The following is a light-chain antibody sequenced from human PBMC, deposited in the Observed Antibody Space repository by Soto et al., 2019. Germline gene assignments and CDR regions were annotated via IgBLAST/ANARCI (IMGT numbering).Light chain of an antibody. CDR3: QQVKSYPRT. J-gene: IGKJ4*01. CDR1: QAITNN. V-gene: IGKV1-9*01. CDR2: QES. Sequence: DIQLTQSPFFLSASVGDRVSITCRASQAITNNLAWYQQKPGKPPKLLIYQESTLQSGVPSRFSGSKSGTQFTLTIDSLKPEDFATYYCQQVKSYPRTFGGGTKVEIK.